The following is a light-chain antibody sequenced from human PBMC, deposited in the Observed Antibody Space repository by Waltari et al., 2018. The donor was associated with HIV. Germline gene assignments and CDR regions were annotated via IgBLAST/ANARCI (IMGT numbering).Light chain of an antibody. J-gene: IGKJ3*01. CDR2: AAS. CDR1: QSFSTY. Sequence: DLQMTQSPSSLSASLGDKVIITCRASQSFSTYVNCYQQKPGRAPKLLIYAASTLQSGVPSRFTGAVSETDFTLTINGLQAEDFATYYCQQSFRRVTFGPGTKVYV. V-gene: IGKV1-39*01. CDR3: QQSFRRVT.